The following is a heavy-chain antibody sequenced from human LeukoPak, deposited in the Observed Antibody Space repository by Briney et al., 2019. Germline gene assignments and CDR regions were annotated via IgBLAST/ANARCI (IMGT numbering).Heavy chain of an antibody. V-gene: IGHV4-61*08. CDR2: IYFSGST. CDR1: GDSVSGGGYY. CDR3: AMHTVIASSWSLDY. J-gene: IGHJ4*02. Sequence: SETLSLTCTVSGDSVSGGGYYRSWIRQPPGKGLEWIGYIYFSGSTNYNPSLQSRVTISVDTSKNQLSLKLTSVTAADTAVYYCAMHTVIASSWSLDYWGQGTLVTVSS. D-gene: IGHD6-13*01.